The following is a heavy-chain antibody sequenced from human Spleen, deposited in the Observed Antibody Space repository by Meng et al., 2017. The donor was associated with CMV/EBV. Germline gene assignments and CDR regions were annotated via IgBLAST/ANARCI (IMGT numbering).Heavy chain of an antibody. CDR1: GASMTSYY. Sequence: SETLSLTCSVSGASMTSYYWNWIRQPPGKGLEWIGYIDYSGKTNYSPSLRSRVTASVDTSKNQFSLRLTSVTAADTAVYYCARGRDGYNFSYYGMDVWGQGTTVTVSS. J-gene: IGHJ6*02. CDR2: IDYSGKT. V-gene: IGHV4-59*01. CDR3: ARGRDGYNFSYYGMDV. D-gene: IGHD5-24*01.